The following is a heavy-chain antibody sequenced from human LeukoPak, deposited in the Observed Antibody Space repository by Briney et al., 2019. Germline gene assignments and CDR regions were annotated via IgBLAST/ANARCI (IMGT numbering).Heavy chain of an antibody. CDR1: GGSISSYY. J-gene: IGHJ5*02. Sequence: SETLSLTCTVSGGSISSYYWSWIRQPAGKGLEWIGRIYTTGNANYNPSLKSRVTMSIDTSKKQFSLNLSSVTAAATAVYYCARGKYYYDSNSSYRYFDPWGQGTLVTVSS. CDR3: ARGKYYYDSNSSYRYFDP. V-gene: IGHV4-4*07. CDR2: IYTTGNA. D-gene: IGHD3-22*01.